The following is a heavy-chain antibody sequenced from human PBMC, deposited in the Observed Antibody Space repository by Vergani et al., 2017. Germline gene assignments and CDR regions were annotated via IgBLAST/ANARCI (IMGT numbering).Heavy chain of an antibody. Sequence: QLQESGPGLVERSETLSVTCSVSGASIDTTNHYWGWIRQSPGKGLEWIASIYQSGATYYNPSLKSRVTISMDKSKNDSSLKVDSVTAADTAVYYCAATVGDYVWGSYRKDYWGKGTLVTVSS. V-gene: IGHV4-39*02. CDR3: AATVGDYVWGSYRKDY. D-gene: IGHD3-16*02. CDR2: IYQSGAT. J-gene: IGHJ4*02. CDR1: GASIDTTNHY.